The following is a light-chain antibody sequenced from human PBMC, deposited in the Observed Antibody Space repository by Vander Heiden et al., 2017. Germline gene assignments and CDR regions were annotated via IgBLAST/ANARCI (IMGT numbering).Light chain of an antibody. CDR2: DVS. Sequence: QSALTQPRPVSGSPGASVTISCTGTSSDVGGYNYVSWYQQHPGKAPKLMIYDVSKRPSGVPDRFSGSKSGNTASLTISGLQAEDEADYYCCSYAGSYSWVFGGGTKLTVL. V-gene: IGLV2-11*01. CDR3: CSYAGSYSWV. CDR1: SSDVGGYNY. J-gene: IGLJ3*02.